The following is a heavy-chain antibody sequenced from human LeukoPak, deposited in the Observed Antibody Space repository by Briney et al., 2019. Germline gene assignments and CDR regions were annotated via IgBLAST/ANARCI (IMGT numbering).Heavy chain of an antibody. Sequence: GASVKVSCKASGYTFTSYDINWVRQATGQGLEWMGWRNPNSGNTGYAQKFQGRVTMTRNTSISTAYMELSSLRSEDTAVYYCARADNGYSYGPVLYYGMDVWGQGTTVTVSS. CDR3: ARADNGYSYGPVLYYGMDV. V-gene: IGHV1-8*01. CDR2: RNPNSGNT. J-gene: IGHJ6*02. D-gene: IGHD5-18*01. CDR1: GYTFTSYD.